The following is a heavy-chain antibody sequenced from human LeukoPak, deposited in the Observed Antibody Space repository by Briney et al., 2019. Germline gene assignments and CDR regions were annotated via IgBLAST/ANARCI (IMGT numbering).Heavy chain of an antibody. CDR3: ARASPNYYYYYMDV. CDR1: GFTFSSYA. J-gene: IGHJ6*03. CDR2: ISYDGSNK. Sequence: GGSLRLSCAASGFTFSSYAMHWVRQAPGKGLEWVAVISYDGSNKYYADSVKGRLTISRDNSKNTLYLQMNSLRAEDTAVYYCARASPNYYYYYMDVWGKGTTVTVSS. V-gene: IGHV3-30*01.